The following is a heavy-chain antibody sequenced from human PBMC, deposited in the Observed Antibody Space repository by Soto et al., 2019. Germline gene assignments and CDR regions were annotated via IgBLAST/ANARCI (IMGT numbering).Heavy chain of an antibody. J-gene: IGHJ4*02. CDR2: IRSKAYGGTT. CDR3: TRELGYCRGGSCAYFDY. V-gene: IGHV3-49*04. D-gene: IGHD2-15*01. CDR1: GFTFGDYA. Sequence: SLRLSCTASGFTFGDYAMSWVRQAPGKXLEWVGFIRSKAYGGTTEYAASVKGRFTISRDDSKSIAYLQMNSLKTEDTAVYYCTRELGYCRGGSCAYFDYWGQGTLVTVSS.